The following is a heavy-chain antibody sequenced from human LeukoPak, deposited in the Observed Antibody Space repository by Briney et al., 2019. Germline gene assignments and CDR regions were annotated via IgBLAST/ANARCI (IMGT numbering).Heavy chain of an antibody. V-gene: IGHV3-7*01. CDR3: ARAYCGGDCYLQYYFDY. CDR2: IKQDGSEK. Sequence: GGSLRLSCAASGFTFSSYWMSWVRQAPGKGLEWVANIKQDGSEKYYVDSVKGRFTISRDNAKNSLYLQMNSLRAEDTAVYYCARAYCGGDCYLQYYFDYWGQGTRVTVSS. J-gene: IGHJ4*02. CDR1: GFTFSSYW. D-gene: IGHD2-21*02.